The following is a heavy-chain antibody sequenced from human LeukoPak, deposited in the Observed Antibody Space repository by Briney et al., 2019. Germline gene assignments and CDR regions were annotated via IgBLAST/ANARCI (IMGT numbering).Heavy chain of an antibody. CDR1: GGSISSYY. V-gene: IGHV4-59*01. D-gene: IGHD3-22*01. CDR3: AREKGRYYYDSSTGDAFDI. Sequence: PSETLSLTCTVSGGSISSYYWSWIRQPPGKGLEWIGYIYYSGSTNYNPSLKSRVTISVDTSKNQFSLKLSSVTAADTAVYYCAREKGRYYYDSSTGDAFDIWGQGTMVTVSS. CDR2: IYYSGST. J-gene: IGHJ3*02.